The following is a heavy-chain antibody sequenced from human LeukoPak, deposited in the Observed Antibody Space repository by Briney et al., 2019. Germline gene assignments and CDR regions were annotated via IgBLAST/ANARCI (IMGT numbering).Heavy chain of an antibody. J-gene: IGHJ4*02. D-gene: IGHD3-22*01. CDR2: IWYDGSNK. V-gene: IGHV3-33*01. Sequence: GGSLRLSCAASGFTFSSYGMHWVRQAPGKGLEWVAVIWYDGSNKYYADSVKGRFTISRDNSKNTLYLQMNSLRAEDTAVYYCPRGSPYDNSGYPFDYWGQGTLVTVSS. CDR3: PRGSPYDNSGYPFDY. CDR1: GFTFSSYG.